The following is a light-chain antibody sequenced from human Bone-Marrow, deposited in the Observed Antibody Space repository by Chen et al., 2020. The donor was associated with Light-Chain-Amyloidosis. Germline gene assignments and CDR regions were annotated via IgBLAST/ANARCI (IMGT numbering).Light chain of an antibody. J-gene: IGKJ4*01. V-gene: IGKV1-39*01. Sequence: DIQMTQSPSSLSASVGDRVTITCLASQTFNTYLNWYQQKPGKAPNLLIYAASTLQSGVPSRFSGTGSGTDFTLTISSLQPEDFATYYCQQTYSTITFGGGTKVEIK. CDR2: AAS. CDR3: QQTYSTIT. CDR1: QTFNTY.